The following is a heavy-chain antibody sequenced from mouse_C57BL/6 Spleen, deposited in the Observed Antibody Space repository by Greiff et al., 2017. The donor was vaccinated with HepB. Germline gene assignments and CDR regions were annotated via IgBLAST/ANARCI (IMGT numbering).Heavy chain of an antibody. Sequence: EVKLQESGGGLVQPGGSLSLSCAASGFTFTDYYMSWVRQPPGKALEWLGFIRNKANGYTTEYSASVTGRFTISRDNSQSILYLQMNALRAEDSSTYYCARYGGDYWGQGTSVTVAS. V-gene: IGHV7-3*01. CDR3: ARYGGDY. J-gene: IGHJ4*01. CDR1: GFTFTDYY. CDR2: IRNKANGYTT.